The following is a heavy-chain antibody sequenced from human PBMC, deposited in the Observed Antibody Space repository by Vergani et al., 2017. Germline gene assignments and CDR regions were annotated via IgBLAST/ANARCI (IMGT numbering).Heavy chain of an antibody. CDR3: ATDAGLSPFDI. J-gene: IGHJ3*02. Sequence: QVQLVESGGGVVQPGRSLRLSCAASGFIFSSYAMHWVRQAPGKGLEWVAVIWDDGSNKYYADSVKGRFTISRDNSKNTLYLQMNSLRAEDTAVYYCATDAGLSPFDIWGQGTMVTVSS. V-gene: IGHV3-33*01. CDR2: IWDDGSNK. CDR1: GFIFSSYA.